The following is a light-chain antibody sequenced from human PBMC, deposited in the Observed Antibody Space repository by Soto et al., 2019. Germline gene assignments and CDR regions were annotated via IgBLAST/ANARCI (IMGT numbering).Light chain of an antibody. V-gene: IGLV2-14*01. CDR3: SSYKSSTTLEV. CDR2: EVS. CDR1: SSDVGGYKY. Sequence: QSALTQPASVSGSPGQSITISCTGTSSDVGGYKYVSWYQQHPGKAPKLMIYEVSNRSSGVSNCFSGSKYGKTASLTIAGLQDEDEADYYCSSYKSSTTLEVFCGGPTLTVL. J-gene: IGLJ3*02.